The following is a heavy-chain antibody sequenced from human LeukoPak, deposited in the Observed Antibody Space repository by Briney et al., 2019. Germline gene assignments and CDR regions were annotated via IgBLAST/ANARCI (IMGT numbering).Heavy chain of an antibody. V-gene: IGHV3-53*01. CDR3: ARGTPGYNCV. J-gene: IGHJ4*02. CDR2: IYSGGST. CDR1: GFTVNSDY. D-gene: IGHD1-1*01. Sequence: GGSLRLSCAASGFTVNSDYMTWVRQAPGKGLEWVSVIYSGGSTYHADSVKGRFTISRDNSKNTVYLQINSLRVEDTAVYYCARGTPGYNCVRGQGTLVTVSS.